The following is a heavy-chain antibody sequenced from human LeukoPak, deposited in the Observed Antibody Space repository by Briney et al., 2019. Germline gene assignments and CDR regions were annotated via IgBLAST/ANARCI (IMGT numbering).Heavy chain of an antibody. CDR2: INSDGSST. CDR1: GFTFDDYA. J-gene: IGHJ6*03. CDR3: ARVEYSSSWYHYYYYYMDV. Sequence: GGSLRLSCAASGFTFDDYAMHWVRQAPGKGLVWVSRINSDGSSTSYADSVKGRFTISRDNAKNTLYLQMNSLRAEDTAVYYCARVEYSSSWYHYYYYYMDVWGKGTTVTISS. V-gene: IGHV3-74*01. D-gene: IGHD6-13*01.